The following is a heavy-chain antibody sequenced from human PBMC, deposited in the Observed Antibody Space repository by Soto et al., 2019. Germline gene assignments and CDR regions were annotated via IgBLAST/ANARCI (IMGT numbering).Heavy chain of an antibody. CDR2: IYYSGST. CDR1: GGSINNYY. D-gene: IGHD3-10*01. V-gene: IGHV4-59*01. J-gene: IGHJ4*02. CDR3: ARKESYYYGSGSYRYFDY. Sequence: PSETLSLTCTVSGGSINNYYWSWIRQPPGKGLEWIGYIYYSGSTNYNPSLKSRVTISVDTSKNQFSLKLSSVTAADTAVYYCARKESYYYGSGSYRYFDYWGQGTLVTVSS.